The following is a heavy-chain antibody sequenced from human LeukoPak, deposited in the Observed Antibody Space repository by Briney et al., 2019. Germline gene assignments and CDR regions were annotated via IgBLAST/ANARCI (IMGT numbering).Heavy chain of an antibody. Sequence: SETLSLTCTVSGGSISSSSYYWGWIRQPPGKGLEWIGSIYYSGSTYYNPSLKSRVTISVDTSKNQFSLKLSSVTAADTAVYYCARTKLLWFGENTYNWFDPWGQGTLVTVSS. J-gene: IGHJ5*02. CDR2: IYYSGST. CDR3: ARTKLLWFGENTYNWFDP. V-gene: IGHV4-39*01. CDR1: GGSISSSSYY. D-gene: IGHD3-10*01.